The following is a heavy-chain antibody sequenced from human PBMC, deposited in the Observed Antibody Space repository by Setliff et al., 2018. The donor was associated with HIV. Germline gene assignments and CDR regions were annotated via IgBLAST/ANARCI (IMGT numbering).Heavy chain of an antibody. CDR3: ARQGEVGAPFDY. J-gene: IGHJ4*02. Sequence: SETLSLTCSVSGGSISSHYWSWIRQPPGKGLEWIGYIYYSGSTYYNPSLKSRVTILVDTSKKQLSLKMSSVTAADTAVYYCARQGEVGAPFDYWGQGTLVTVSS. CDR2: IYYSGST. V-gene: IGHV4-59*08. CDR1: GGSISSHY. D-gene: IGHD1-26*01.